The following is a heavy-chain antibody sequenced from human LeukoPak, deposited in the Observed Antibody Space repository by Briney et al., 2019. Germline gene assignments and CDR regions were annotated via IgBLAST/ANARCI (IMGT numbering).Heavy chain of an antibody. D-gene: IGHD3-9*01. V-gene: IGHV3-11*05. CDR1: GFTFSDYY. J-gene: IGHJ4*02. CDR3: ARDWDDILTGPPGY. CDR2: ISISSSYT. Sequence: GGSLRLSCAAAGFTFSDYYMSWIRQAPGKGLEWVSYISISSSYTNYADSVKGRFTVSRDNAKNSLYLQMNSLRAEDTAVYYCARDWDDILTGPPGYWGQGTLVTVSS.